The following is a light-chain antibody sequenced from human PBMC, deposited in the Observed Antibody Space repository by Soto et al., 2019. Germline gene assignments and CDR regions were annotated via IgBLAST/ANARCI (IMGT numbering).Light chain of an antibody. V-gene: IGKV3-20*01. Sequence: EIVLTQSPGTLSLSPGERATLSCRASQSVSSSYLAWYQQKPGQAPRLLIYGASIRATGIPDRFSGSGSGTDFTLTISRLEPEDFAVYYCQQYGSSPTTFGRGTKVEIK. CDR2: GAS. CDR1: QSVSSSY. CDR3: QQYGSSPTT. J-gene: IGKJ1*01.